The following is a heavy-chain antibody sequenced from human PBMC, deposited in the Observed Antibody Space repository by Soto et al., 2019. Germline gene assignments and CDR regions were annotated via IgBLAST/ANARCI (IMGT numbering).Heavy chain of an antibody. Sequence: GGSLILSWAASGFTFSNDGMTWVRQAPGKGLEWVSVISGTGGGTNNADSAKGRFTTSRDNSKNTLYLQMNSLRAEDTAVYYCAKRAFYGSGIPNYYGMDVWGQGTAVTVSS. CDR2: ISGTGGGT. CDR3: AKRAFYGSGIPNYYGMDV. CDR1: GFTFSNDG. D-gene: IGHD3-10*01. V-gene: IGHV3-23*01. J-gene: IGHJ6*02.